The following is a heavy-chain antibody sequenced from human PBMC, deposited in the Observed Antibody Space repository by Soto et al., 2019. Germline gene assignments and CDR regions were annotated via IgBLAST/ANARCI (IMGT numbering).Heavy chain of an antibody. D-gene: IGHD3-22*01. CDR2: ISYDGSNK. Sequence: QVKLVESGGGVVQPGRSLRLSCAASGFTFSSYAMHWVRQAPGKGLERVSVISYDGSNKYDADSVKGRFTISSDNSKNTLYLQLSSLRSEDTAVYYCARVHRDYYDSSGYYCYWGQGTLVAVSS. CDR1: GFTFSSYA. V-gene: IGHV3-30-3*01. CDR3: ARVHRDYYDSSGYYCY. J-gene: IGHJ4*02.